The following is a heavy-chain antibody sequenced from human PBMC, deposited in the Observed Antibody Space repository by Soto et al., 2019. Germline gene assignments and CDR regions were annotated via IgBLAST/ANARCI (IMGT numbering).Heavy chain of an antibody. CDR2: IKSNPDGGTT. J-gene: IGHJ4*02. CDR3: TSALLARF. Sequence: WGSLRLSCAPSGFISSNTWMTWVRQARGKGLEWVGRIKSNPDGGTTDYAAPVKGRFSISRDDSKSTVYLQMNSLKTEDTAVYYCTSALLARFWGQGSLVTVSS. V-gene: IGHV3-15*01. D-gene: IGHD3-9*01. CDR1: GFISSNTW.